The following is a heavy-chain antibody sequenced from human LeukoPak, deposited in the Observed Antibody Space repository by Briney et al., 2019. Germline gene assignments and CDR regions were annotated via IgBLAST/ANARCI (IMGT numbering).Heavy chain of an antibody. V-gene: IGHV3-30*18. Sequence: PGGSLRLSCSASGFTFITYGMHWVRQAPGKGLEWVAVISYDGSNKYYADSVKGRFTISRDNSKNTLYLQMNSPRGEDTAVYYCAKDLSTGTYGGYYFDYWGQGTLVTVSS. CDR1: GFTFITYG. CDR3: AKDLSTGTYGGYYFDY. J-gene: IGHJ4*02. CDR2: ISYDGSNK. D-gene: IGHD1-1*01.